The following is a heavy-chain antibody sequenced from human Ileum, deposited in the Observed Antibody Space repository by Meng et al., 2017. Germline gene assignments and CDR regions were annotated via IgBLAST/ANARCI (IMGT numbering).Heavy chain of an antibody. V-gene: IGHV4-4*02. CDR2: ISHSGCA. CDR3: ARHGGYSQDF. Sequence: QVQLQGSGPGLVRPSGTLSLTCAVSSGSISSNTYWSWVRQPPGKGLEWIGQISHSGCAYYNPSLKSRVTMSVDKSKSQFSLMLTSVTAADTAIYYCARHGGYSQDFWGQGTLVTVSS. J-gene: IGHJ4*02. D-gene: IGHD4-23*01. CDR1: SGSISSNTY.